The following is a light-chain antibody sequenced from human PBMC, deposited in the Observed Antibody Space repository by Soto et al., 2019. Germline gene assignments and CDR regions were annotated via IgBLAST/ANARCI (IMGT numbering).Light chain of an antibody. V-gene: IGKV3-11*01. Sequence: EIVLTQSPALLSLSPGHRATLSCRASQSVSSYLAWYQQKPGQAPRLLIYDASNRATGIPARFSGSGSGADFTLTISSLEPEDFAVYDCQQYGSSPLTFGGGTKVEIK. CDR2: DAS. J-gene: IGKJ4*01. CDR3: QQYGSSPLT. CDR1: QSVSSY.